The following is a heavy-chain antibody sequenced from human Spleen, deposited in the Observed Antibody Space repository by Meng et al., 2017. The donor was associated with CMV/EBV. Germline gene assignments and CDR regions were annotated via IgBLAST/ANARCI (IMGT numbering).Heavy chain of an antibody. J-gene: IGHJ4*02. V-gene: IGHV3-30*03. CDR2: ISYDGSNK. CDR1: GFTFDDYA. Sequence: GESLKISCAASGFTFDDYAIHWVRQAPGKGLEWVAVISYDGSNKYYADSVKGRFTISRDNSKNTLSLQMNSLRADDTAVYYCLPEGCGGDCYSFDYWGQGTLVTVSS. D-gene: IGHD2-21*01. CDR3: LPEGCGGDCYSFDY.